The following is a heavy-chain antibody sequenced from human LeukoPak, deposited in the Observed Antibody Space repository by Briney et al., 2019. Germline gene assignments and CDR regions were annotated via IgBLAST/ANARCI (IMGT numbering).Heavy chain of an antibody. Sequence: PSETLSLTCTVSGGSISSYYWGWIRQPPGKGLEWIGSIYHSGSTYYNPSLKSRVTISVDTSKNQFSLKLSSVTAADTAVYYCARDLYCSGGSCYRWFDPWGQGTLVTVSS. V-gene: IGHV4-38-2*02. CDR1: GGSISSYY. D-gene: IGHD2-15*01. CDR3: ARDLYCSGGSCYRWFDP. CDR2: IYHSGST. J-gene: IGHJ5*02.